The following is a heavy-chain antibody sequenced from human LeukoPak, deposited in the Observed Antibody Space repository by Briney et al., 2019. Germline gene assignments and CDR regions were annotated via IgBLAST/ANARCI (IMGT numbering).Heavy chain of an antibody. J-gene: IGHJ4*02. CDR2: IYYSGST. V-gene: IGHV4-39*01. CDR3: ARRSSGGKFDY. CDR1: GGSISSSSYY. D-gene: IGHD2-15*01. Sequence: SETLSLTCTVSGGSISSSSYYWGWIRQPPGKGLEWVGSIYYSGSTYYNPSLKSRVTISADTSKNQFSLKLSSVTAADTAVYYCARRSSGGKFDYWGQGTLVTVSS.